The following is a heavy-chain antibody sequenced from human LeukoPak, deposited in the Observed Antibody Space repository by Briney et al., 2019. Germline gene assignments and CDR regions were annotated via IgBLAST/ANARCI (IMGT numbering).Heavy chain of an antibody. Sequence: GGSLRLSCAASGFTVSSNYMTWVRQAPGKGLEWVANIKQDGSEKYYVDSVKGRFTISRDNAKNSLYLQMNSLRAEDTAVYYCARGGNYMDVWGKWTMVTVSS. CDR2: IKQDGSEK. CDR1: GFTVSSNY. J-gene: IGHJ6*03. CDR3: ARGGNYMDV. V-gene: IGHV3-7*01.